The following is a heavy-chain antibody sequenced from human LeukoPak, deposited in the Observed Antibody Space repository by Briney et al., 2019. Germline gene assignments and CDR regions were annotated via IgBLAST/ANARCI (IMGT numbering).Heavy chain of an antibody. CDR2: IYHSGST. CDR3: ARGSSWSYYFDY. Sequence: PSETLSLTCAVSGGSISSGGYSWSWIRQPPGKGPEWIGYIYHSGSTYYNPSLKSRVTISVDRSKNQFSLKLSSVTAADTAVYYCARGSSWSYYFDYWGQGTLVTVSS. D-gene: IGHD6-13*01. J-gene: IGHJ4*02. V-gene: IGHV4-30-2*01. CDR1: GGSISSGGYS.